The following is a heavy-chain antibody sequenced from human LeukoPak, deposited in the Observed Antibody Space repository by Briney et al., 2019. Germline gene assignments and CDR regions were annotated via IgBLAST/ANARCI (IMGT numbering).Heavy chain of an antibody. CDR3: AIVRYSYGYECY. V-gene: IGHV3-11*01. Sequence: GGSLRLSCAASGFTFSDYYMSWIRQAPGKGLEWVSYISSSGSTIYYADSVKGRSTISRDNAKNSLYLQMSSLRAEDTAVYYCAIVRYSYGYECYWGQGTLVTVSS. CDR2: ISSSGSTI. D-gene: IGHD5-18*01. J-gene: IGHJ4*02. CDR1: GFTFSDYY.